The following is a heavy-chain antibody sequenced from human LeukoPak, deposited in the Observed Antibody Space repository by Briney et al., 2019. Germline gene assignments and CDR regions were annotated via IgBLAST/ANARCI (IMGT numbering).Heavy chain of an antibody. CDR1: GYTFTSYY. D-gene: IGHD2-15*01. CDR3: ARDLAVVVVAAEYYFDY. Sequence: ASVKVSCKASGYTFTSYYMHWVRQAPGQGLEWMGIINPSGGSTSYAQKFQGRVTMTRDTSTSTVYMELSSLRSEDTAVYYCARDLAVVVVAAEYYFDYWGQGTLVTVSS. J-gene: IGHJ4*02. V-gene: IGHV1-46*01. CDR2: INPSGGST.